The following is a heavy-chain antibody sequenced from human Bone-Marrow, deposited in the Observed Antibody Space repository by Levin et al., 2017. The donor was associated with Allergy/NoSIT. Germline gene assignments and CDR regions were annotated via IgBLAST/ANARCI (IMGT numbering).Heavy chain of an antibody. V-gene: IGHV3-30*18. D-gene: IGHD3-3*01. CDR3: AKPIFDFWSGYYYFGMDV. J-gene: IGHJ6*02. CDR1: GFTFDDHD. Sequence: QSGGSLRLSCAASGFTFDDHDMLWVRQAPGQGLEWVAMISYNGGNKYYADSVKGRFTVSRDNLKNTLFLQMNGLRTDDTAVYYCAKPIFDFWSGYYYFGMDVWGHGTTVTVSS. CDR2: ISYNGGNK.